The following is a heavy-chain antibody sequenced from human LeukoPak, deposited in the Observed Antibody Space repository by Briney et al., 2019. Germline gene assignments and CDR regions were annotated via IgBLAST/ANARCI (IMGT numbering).Heavy chain of an antibody. CDR1: GGSFSGYY. CDR2: INHSGST. CDR3: ARHSIGGNKDFDF. Sequence: PSETLSLTCAVYGGSFSGYYWSWIRQPPGKGLEWIGEINHSGSTNYNPSLKSRLTISVDTSKNQFSLKLSSVTAADTAVYYCARHSIGGNKDFDFWGQGTMVSVSS. D-gene: IGHD4-23*01. J-gene: IGHJ3*01. V-gene: IGHV4-34*01.